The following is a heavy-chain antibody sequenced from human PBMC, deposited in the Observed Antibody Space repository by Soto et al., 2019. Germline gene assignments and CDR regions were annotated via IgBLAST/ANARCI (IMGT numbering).Heavy chain of an antibody. CDR3: VKDYDSSGYTYFDY. V-gene: IGHV3-64D*06. J-gene: IGHJ4*02. D-gene: IGHD3-22*01. CDR2: ISSNGGST. Sequence: WGSLRLSCSASGFTFSSYAIHLFRHSPLKELEYVSAISSNGGSTYYADSVKGRFTISRDNSKNTLYLQMSSLRAEDTAVYYCVKDYDSSGYTYFDYWGQGTLVTVSS. CDR1: GFTFSSYA.